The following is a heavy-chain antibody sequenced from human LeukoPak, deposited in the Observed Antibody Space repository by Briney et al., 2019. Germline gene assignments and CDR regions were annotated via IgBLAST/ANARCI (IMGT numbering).Heavy chain of an antibody. CDR1: GGSISSTNYY. CDR2: IYTSGST. D-gene: IGHD1-26*01. CDR3: ARYEWELLPGAFDM. Sequence: SETLSLTCTVSGGSISSTNYYWNWIRQPAGKGLEWIGHIYTSGSTSYNPSLKSRVTISVDTSKNHFSLNLSSVTAADTAVYFCARYEWELLPGAFDMWGQGTMVTVSS. V-gene: IGHV4-61*09. J-gene: IGHJ3*02.